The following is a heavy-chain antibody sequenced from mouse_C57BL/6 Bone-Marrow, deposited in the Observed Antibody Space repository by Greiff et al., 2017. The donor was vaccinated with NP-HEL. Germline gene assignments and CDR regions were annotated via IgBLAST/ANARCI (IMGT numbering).Heavy chain of an antibody. Sequence: VQLQQSGAELVRPGASVKLSCTASGFNIKDDYMHWVKQRPEQGLEWIGWIDPENGDTEYASKFQDKGTITADTTSNTAYLQLSSLTSEDTAVYYCTTWTAQALGDYWGQGTSVTVSS. CDR1: GFNIKDDY. J-gene: IGHJ4*01. CDR2: IDPENGDT. CDR3: TTWTAQALGDY. V-gene: IGHV14-4*01. D-gene: IGHD3-2*02.